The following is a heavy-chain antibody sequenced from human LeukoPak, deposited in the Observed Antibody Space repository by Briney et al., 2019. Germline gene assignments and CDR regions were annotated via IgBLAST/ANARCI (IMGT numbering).Heavy chain of an antibody. D-gene: IGHD6-19*01. J-gene: IGHJ5*02. CDR1: GYSFTSYW. Sequence: GESLRISCKGSGYSFTSYWISWVRQMPGKGLEWMGRIDPSESYTSYSPSFQGHVTISTDKSISTAYLQVGSLKASDTAMYYCAKVFHDTSGYYGIYHCGQGSLVTASS. V-gene: IGHV5-10-1*01. CDR2: IDPSESYT. CDR3: AKVFHDTSGYYGIYH.